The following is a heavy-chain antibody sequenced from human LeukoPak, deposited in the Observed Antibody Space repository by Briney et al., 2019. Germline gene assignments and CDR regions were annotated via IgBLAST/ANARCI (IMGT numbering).Heavy chain of an antibody. CDR3: ARDLGLRDYEDV. CDR2: INPNSGGT. V-gene: IGHV1-2*02. Sequence: ASVKVSCKASGYTFTGYYMHWVRQAPGQGLEWMGWINPNSGGTNYAQKFQGRVTMTRDTSISTAYMELSRLGSDDTAVYYCARDLGLRDYEDVWGQGTTVTVSS. D-gene: IGHD4-17*01. J-gene: IGHJ6*02. CDR1: GYTFTGYY.